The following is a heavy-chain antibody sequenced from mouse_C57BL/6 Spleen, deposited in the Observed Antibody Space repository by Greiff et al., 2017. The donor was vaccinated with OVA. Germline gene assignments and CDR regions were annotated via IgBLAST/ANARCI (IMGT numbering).Heavy chain of an antibody. D-gene: IGHD2-5*01. Sequence: VQLQQSGAELVRPGASVKLSCTASGFNIKDYYMHWVKQRPEQGLEWIGRLDPEDGDTEYATKFQGKATMTADTSSNTAYLQLSRLTSEDTAVYYCTHSNSYAMDYWGQGTSVTVSS. CDR3: THSNSYAMDY. V-gene: IGHV14-1*01. CDR1: GFNIKDYY. J-gene: IGHJ4*01. CDR2: LDPEDGDT.